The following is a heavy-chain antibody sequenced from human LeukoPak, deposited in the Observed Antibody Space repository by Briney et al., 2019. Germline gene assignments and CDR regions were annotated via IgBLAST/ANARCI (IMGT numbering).Heavy chain of an antibody. V-gene: IGHV3-21*01. D-gene: IGHD3-16*01. J-gene: IGHJ6*03. CDR3: ARDQFASSAQYFYYMDV. CDR1: GFTFSSYS. Sequence: GGSLRLSCAASGFTFSSYSMNWVRQAPGKGLEWVSSISSSSSYIYYADSEKGRFTISRDNAKNSLYLQMNSLRAEDTAVYWCARDQFASSAQYFYYMDVWGKGTTVTVSS. CDR2: ISSSSSYI.